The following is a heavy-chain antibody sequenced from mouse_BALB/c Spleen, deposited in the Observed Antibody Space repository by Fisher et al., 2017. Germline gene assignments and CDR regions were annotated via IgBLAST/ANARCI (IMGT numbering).Heavy chain of an antibody. J-gene: IGHJ4*01. V-gene: IGHV5-6*01. CDR3: ARHWGIRGYAMDY. D-gene: IGHD2-4*01. Sequence: RFTISRDNAKNTLYLQMSSLKSEDTAMYYCARHWGIRGYAMDYWGQGTSVTVSS.